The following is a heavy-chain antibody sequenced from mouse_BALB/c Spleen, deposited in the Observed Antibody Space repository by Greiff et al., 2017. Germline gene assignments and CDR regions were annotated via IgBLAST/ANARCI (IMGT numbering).Heavy chain of an antibody. Sequence: QVQLQQSGPELVKPGASVRISCKASGYTFTSYYIHWVKQRPGQGLEWIGWIYPGNVNTKYNEKFKGKATLTADKSSSTAYMQLSSLTSEDSAVYFCARYYYGSPWFAYWGQGTLVTVSA. CDR1: GYTFTSYY. CDR2: IYPGNVNT. J-gene: IGHJ3*01. D-gene: IGHD1-1*01. CDR3: ARYYYGSPWFAY. V-gene: IGHV1S56*01.